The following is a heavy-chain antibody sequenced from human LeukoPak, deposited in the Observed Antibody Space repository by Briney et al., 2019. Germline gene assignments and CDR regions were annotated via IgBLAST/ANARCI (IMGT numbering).Heavy chain of an antibody. CDR2: IIPIFGTA. CDR3: ARGVLQIDY. Sequence: ASVKVSCKASGGTFSSYAISWVRQAPGQGLEWMGGIIPIFGTANYAQKFQGRVTMTRDTSISTAYMELSRLRSDDTAVYYCARGVLQIDYWGQGTLVTVSS. J-gene: IGHJ4*02. V-gene: IGHV1-69*05. D-gene: IGHD2-8*02. CDR1: GGTFSSYA.